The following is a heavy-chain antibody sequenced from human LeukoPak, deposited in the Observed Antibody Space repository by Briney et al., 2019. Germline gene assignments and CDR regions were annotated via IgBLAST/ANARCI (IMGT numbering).Heavy chain of an antibody. Sequence: SETLSLTCAVSGGSISSSNWWSWVRQPPGKGLEWIGEIYHSGSTNYNPSLKSRVTISVDTSKNQFSLKLSSVTAADTAVYYCAREGGSFGVALASYYFDYWGQGTLVTVSS. CDR2: IYHSGST. J-gene: IGHJ4*02. CDR3: AREGGSFGVALASYYFDY. D-gene: IGHD3-3*01. V-gene: IGHV4-4*02. CDR1: GGSISSSNW.